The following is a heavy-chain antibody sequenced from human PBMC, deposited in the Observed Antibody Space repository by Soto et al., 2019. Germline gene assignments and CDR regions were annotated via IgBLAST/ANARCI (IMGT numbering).Heavy chain of an antibody. D-gene: IGHD3-22*01. CDR2: ISYDGSNK. V-gene: IGHV3-30*03. CDR1: GFTFSSYG. J-gene: IGHJ3*02. CDR3: ARDKGTYYYDSSGYHSAFDI. Sequence: GGSLRLSCAASGFTFSSYGMHWVRQAPGKGLEWVAVISYDGSNKYYADSVKGRFTISRDNSKNTLYVQMNSLRAEDTAVYYCARDKGTYYYDSSGYHSAFDIWGQGTMVTVSS.